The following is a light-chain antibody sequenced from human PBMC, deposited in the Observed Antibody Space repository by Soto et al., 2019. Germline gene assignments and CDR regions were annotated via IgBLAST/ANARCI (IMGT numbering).Light chain of an antibody. V-gene: IGKV1-27*01. J-gene: IGKJ1*01. Sequence: DFQMTQSPSSLSASVGDIVTITCRASQDIIDHLAWYQQKPGKVPNLLIYAASTLQSWVPSRFSGGGSGTDFTLTISSLQPEDVATYYCQKYNTTPRTFGQGTKVELK. CDR2: AAS. CDR3: QKYNTTPRT. CDR1: QDIIDH.